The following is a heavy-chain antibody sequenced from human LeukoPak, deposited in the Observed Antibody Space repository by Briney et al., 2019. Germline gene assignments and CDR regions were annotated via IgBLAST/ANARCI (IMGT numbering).Heavy chain of an antibody. V-gene: IGHV4-34*01. CDR3: ARAPLSGSYSLGICYYMDV. CDR1: GGSFSGYY. D-gene: IGHD3-10*01. Sequence: SETLSLTCAVYGGSFSGYYWSWIRQPPGKGLEWIGEINHSGSTNYNPSLKSRVTISVDTSKNQFSLKLSSVTAADTAVYYCARAPLSGSYSLGICYYMDVWGKGTTVTVSS. J-gene: IGHJ6*03. CDR2: INHSGST.